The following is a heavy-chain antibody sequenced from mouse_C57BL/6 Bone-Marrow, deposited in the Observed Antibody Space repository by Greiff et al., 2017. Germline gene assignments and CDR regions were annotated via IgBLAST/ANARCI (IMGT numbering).Heavy chain of an antibody. CDR2: IWRGGST. CDR1: GFSLTSYG. J-gene: IGHJ4*01. CDR3: ANYYTLDYYAMDY. D-gene: IGHD2-12*01. Sequence: QVQLQQSGPGLVQPSQSLSITCTVSGFSLTSYGVHWVRQSPGKGLEWLGVIWRGGSTDYNAAFMSRLSITKDNSKSQVFFKMNSLQADDTAIYYFANYYTLDYYAMDYWGQGTSVTVSS. V-gene: IGHV2-5*01.